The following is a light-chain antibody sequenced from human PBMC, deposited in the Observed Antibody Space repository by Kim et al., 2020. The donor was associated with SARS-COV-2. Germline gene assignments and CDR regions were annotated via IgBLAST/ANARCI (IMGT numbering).Light chain of an antibody. V-gene: IGKV3-20*01. J-gene: IGKJ1*01. Sequence: SPGERATLSCRASQSVSSSYLAWYQQKPGQAPRLLIYGASSRATGIPYRFSGSGSGTDFTLTISRLEPEDFAVYYCQQYGSSPRTFGQGTKVEIK. CDR1: QSVSSSY. CDR2: GAS. CDR3: QQYGSSPRT.